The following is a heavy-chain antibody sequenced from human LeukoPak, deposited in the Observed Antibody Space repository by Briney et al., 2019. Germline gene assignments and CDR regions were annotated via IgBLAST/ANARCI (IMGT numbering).Heavy chain of an antibody. CDR2: IYYSGST. Sequence: SETLSLTCTVSGGSISSSSYYWGWIRQPPGKGLEWIGYIYYSGSTNYNPSLKSRVTISVDTSKNQFSLKLSSVTAADTAVYYCARPATVTTYNWYFDLWGRGTLVTVSS. CDR3: ARPATVTTYNWYFDL. CDR1: GGSISSSSYY. D-gene: IGHD4-17*01. J-gene: IGHJ2*01. V-gene: IGHV4-61*05.